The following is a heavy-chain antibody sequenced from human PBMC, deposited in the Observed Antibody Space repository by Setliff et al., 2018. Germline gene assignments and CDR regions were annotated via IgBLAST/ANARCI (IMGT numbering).Heavy chain of an antibody. D-gene: IGHD2-21*01. Sequence: PSETLSLTCTVSGGSISPYFWGWIRQPPGKGLEWIAEINHSGSTNYSPSLKSRVSISSDTSKNVISLKLNSVTAADTAVYFCAREYVVISFVRNTHSHYGMDVWGQGTTVTVSS. CDR2: INHSGST. V-gene: IGHV4-4*08. CDR3: AREYVVISFVRNTHSHYGMDV. CDR1: GGSISPYF. J-gene: IGHJ6*02.